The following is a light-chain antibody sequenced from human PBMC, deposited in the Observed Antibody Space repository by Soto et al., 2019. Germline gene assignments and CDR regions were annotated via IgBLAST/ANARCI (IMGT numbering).Light chain of an antibody. CDR3: QHYNHWPQLS. CDR2: GAS. J-gene: IGKJ4*01. Sequence: EIVMTQSPATLSVSPGETATLSCRASQGISRTLAWYQHKPGQAPRLLFYGASTRATGVPARFSGSGSGTEFTLTISSLQSEDSALYYCQHYNHWPQLSFGGATKVEI. CDR1: QGISRT. V-gene: IGKV3-15*01.